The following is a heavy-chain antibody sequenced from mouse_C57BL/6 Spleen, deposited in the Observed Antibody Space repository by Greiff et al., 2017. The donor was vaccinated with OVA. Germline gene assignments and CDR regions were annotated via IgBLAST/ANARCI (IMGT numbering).Heavy chain of an antibody. CDR1: GYTFTSYW. J-gene: IGHJ3*01. CDR2: IDPSDSYT. D-gene: IGHD1-1*01. V-gene: IGHV1-69*01. CDR3: ARLEYYGSPWFAY. Sequence: VQLQQPGAELVMPGASVKLSCKASGYTFTSYWMHWVKQRPGQGLEWIGEIDPSDSYTNYNQKFKGKSTLTVDKSSSTAYMQLSSLTSEDSAVYYCARLEYYGSPWFAYWGQGTLVTVSA.